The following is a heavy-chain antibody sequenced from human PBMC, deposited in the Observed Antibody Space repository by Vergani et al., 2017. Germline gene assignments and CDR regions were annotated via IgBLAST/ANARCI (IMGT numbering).Heavy chain of an antibody. J-gene: IGHJ4*02. D-gene: IGHD4-17*01. CDR3: ARAVLSGGDYGRVDY. CDR2: ISYDGSNK. CDR1: GFTFSSYA. V-gene: IGHV3-30*04. Sequence: QVQLVESGGGVVQPGRSLRLSCAASGFTFSSYAMHWVRQAPGKGLEWVAVISYDGSNKYYADSVKGRFTISRDNSKNTLYLQMNSLRAEDTAVYYCARAVLSGGDYGRVDYWGQGTLVTVSS.